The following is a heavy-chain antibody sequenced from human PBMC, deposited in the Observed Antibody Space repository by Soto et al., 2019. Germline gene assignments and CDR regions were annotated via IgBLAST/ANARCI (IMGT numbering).Heavy chain of an antibody. CDR2: INHSGST. CDR3: ARERGVTFFGVVTRHDAYDY. J-gene: IGHJ4*02. CDR1: GGSFSGYC. V-gene: IGHV4-34*01. Sequence: PSETLSLTCAVYGGSFSGYCWSWIRQPPGKGLEWIGEINHSGSTNYNPSLKSRVTISVDTSKNQFSLKLSSVTVADTAVYYCARERGVTFFGVVTRHDAYDYGAKGPLVPVSP. D-gene: IGHD3-3*01.